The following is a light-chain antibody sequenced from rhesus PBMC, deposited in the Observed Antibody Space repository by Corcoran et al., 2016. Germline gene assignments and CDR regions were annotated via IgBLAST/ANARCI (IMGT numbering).Light chain of an antibody. CDR3: QRYNSAPFT. V-gene: IGKV1-37*01. J-gene: IGKJ2*01. CDR1: QDISTY. Sequence: DTQMTQSPSSLSASVGDTVTITCRASQDISTYLAWFQQKPGKAPRPLSNFASKLALGVPSRFSGSGSWTEFTLTISSLQPEDFAAYYCQRYNSAPFTFGQGTKVEIK. CDR2: FAS.